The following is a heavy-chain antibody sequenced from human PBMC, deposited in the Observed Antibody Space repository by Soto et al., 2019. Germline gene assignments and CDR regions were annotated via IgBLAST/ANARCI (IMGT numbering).Heavy chain of an antibody. CDR2: INHSGST. CDR1: GGSFSGYY. V-gene: IGHV4-34*01. Sequence: PSETLSLTCAVYGGSFSGYYWSWIRQPPGKGLEWIGEINHSGSTNYNPSLKSRVTISVDTSKNQFSLKLSSVTAADTAVYYCARAVDSSGYYYDFSDYWGQGTLVTVSS. J-gene: IGHJ4*02. CDR3: ARAVDSSGYYYDFSDY. D-gene: IGHD3-22*01.